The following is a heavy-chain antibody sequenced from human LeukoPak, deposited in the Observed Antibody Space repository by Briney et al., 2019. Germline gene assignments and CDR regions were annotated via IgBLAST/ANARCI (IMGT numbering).Heavy chain of an antibody. D-gene: IGHD2/OR15-2a*01. CDR2: IYSGGDT. CDR3: ARGPPLSKYYFDY. CDR1: GFTVSSNY. V-gene: IGHV3-53*01. Sequence: GGSLRLSCAASGFTVSSNYMSWVRHAPGKRLEWVSVIYSGGDTYYADAVKGRFTISRDNSKNTLYLQMNSLRAEDTALYYCARGPPLSKYYFDYWGQGTLVTVSS. J-gene: IGHJ4*02.